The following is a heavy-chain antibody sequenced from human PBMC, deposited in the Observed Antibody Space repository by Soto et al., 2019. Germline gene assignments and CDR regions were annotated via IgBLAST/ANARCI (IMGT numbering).Heavy chain of an antibody. CDR2: IFPLLAMA. Sequence: QVNLVQSGTEMKKPGSSVMVSCKVSGGDLSNSGISWVRQAPGQGLEWMGGIFPLLAMADYSQKFQGRVTISADESTNTAYMALGSLRSEDPAVYHCAKDAAAGFKSWGQGTLVIVSS. D-gene: IGHD6-13*01. CDR1: GGDLSNSG. CDR3: AKDAAAGFKS. V-gene: IGHV1-69*04. J-gene: IGHJ5*02.